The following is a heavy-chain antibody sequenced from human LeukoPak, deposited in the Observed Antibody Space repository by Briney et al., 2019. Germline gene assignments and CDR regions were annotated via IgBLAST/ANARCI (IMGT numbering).Heavy chain of an antibody. CDR3: ARDLGFHNWFDP. CDR1: GGSISSYY. CDR2: IYYSGST. V-gene: IGHV4-59*01. J-gene: IGHJ5*02. D-gene: IGHD5-12*01. Sequence: PSETLSLTCTVSGGSISSYYWSWIRQPPGKGLEWIRYIYYSGSTNYNPSLKSRVTISVDTSKNQFSLKLSSVTAADTAVYYCARDLGFHNWFDPWGQGTLVTVSS.